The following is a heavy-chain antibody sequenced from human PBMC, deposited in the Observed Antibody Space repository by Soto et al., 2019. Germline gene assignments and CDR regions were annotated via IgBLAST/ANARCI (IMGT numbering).Heavy chain of an antibody. CDR3: ARDGGSPGSSWYPYYYGMDV. CDR2: ISSSSSYI. J-gene: IGHJ6*02. D-gene: IGHD6-13*01. CDR1: GFTFASYT. V-gene: IGHV3-21*01. Sequence: EVQLVESGGGLVKPGGSLRLSCAASGFTFASYTMNWVRQAPGKGLEWVSSISSSSSYIYYADSVKGRFTISRDNAKNSLYLQMNSLRAEDTAVYYCARDGGSPGSSWYPYYYGMDVWGQGTTVTVSS.